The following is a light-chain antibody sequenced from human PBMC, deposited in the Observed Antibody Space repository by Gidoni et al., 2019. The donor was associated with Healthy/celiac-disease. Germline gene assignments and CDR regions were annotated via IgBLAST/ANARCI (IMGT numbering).Light chain of an antibody. CDR1: QSVSSY. J-gene: IGKJ4*01. V-gene: IGKV3-11*01. Sequence: IVLTQSPATLSLSPGERATLSCRASQSVSSYLAWYQQKPGQAPRLLIYDASNRATGIPARFSGSGSETDFTLTISSLEPEDFAVYYCQQRSNWPLTFGGGTKVKIK. CDR2: DAS. CDR3: QQRSNWPLT.